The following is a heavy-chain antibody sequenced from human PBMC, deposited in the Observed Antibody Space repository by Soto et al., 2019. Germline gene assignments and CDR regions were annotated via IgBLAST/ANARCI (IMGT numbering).Heavy chain of an antibody. Sequence: LRLSCAASGFTFSSYAMHWVRQAPGKGLEWVAVISYDGSNKYYADSVKGRFTISRDNSKNTLYLQMNSLRAEDTAVYYCARVHMTTNDAFDIWGQGTMVTVSS. D-gene: IGHD1-1*01. CDR2: ISYDGSNK. V-gene: IGHV3-30-3*01. J-gene: IGHJ3*02. CDR1: GFTFSSYA. CDR3: ARVHMTTNDAFDI.